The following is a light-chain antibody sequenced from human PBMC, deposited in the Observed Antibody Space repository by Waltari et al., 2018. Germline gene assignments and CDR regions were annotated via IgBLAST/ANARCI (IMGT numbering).Light chain of an antibody. CDR3: QQFSSSPWT. J-gene: IGKJ1*01. CDR1: QFINSRY. CDR2: GAS. V-gene: IGKV3-20*01. Sequence: EIVLTQSPGTLSLSPGERATLSCRTSQFINSRYLAWYQQKPGQAPRLLIYGASSRATAIPDRFSGSGSGTDFTLSISRLEPEDFAVYYCQQFSSSPWTFGPGTKVEI.